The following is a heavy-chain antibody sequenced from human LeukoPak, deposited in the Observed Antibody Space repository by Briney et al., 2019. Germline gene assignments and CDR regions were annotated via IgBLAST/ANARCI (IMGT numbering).Heavy chain of an antibody. J-gene: IGHJ4*02. Sequence: GGSLRLSCAASGFTFSSYGMHWVRQAPGKGLEWVAFIRYDGSNKYYADSVKGRFTISRDNSKNTLYLQMNSLRAEDTAVYYCAKEALPYYYDSSGYLDWGQGTLVTVSS. CDR2: IRYDGSNK. CDR3: AKEALPYYYDSSGYLD. D-gene: IGHD3-22*01. CDR1: GFTFSSYG. V-gene: IGHV3-30*02.